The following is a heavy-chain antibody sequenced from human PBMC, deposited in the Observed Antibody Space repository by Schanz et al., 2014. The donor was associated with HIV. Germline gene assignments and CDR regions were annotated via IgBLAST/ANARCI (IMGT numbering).Heavy chain of an antibody. CDR2: ISYDGSVK. J-gene: IGHJ4*02. V-gene: IGHV3-30*18. D-gene: IGHD2-2*01. CDR3: AKSQKGASCCFPLDS. Sequence: QVQLVESGGGVVQPGKSLRLSCAASGFSFSSYGMHWVRQAPGKGLEWVAFISYDGSVKSYGDSVKGRFTISRDNSKNRVFLQMNSLRTEDTAVYYCAKSQKGASCCFPLDSWGQGTLVTVFS. CDR1: GFSFSSYG.